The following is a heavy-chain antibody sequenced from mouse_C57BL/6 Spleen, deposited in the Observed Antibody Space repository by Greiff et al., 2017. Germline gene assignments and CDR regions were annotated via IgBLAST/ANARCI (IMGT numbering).Heavy chain of an antibody. CDR3: TRIGYYGSSFDY. CDR1: GYTFTGYW. CDR2: ILPGSGNT. D-gene: IGHD1-1*01. Sequence: VQLQQSGAELMKPGASVKLSCKATGYTFTGYWIEWVKQRPGHGLEWIGEILPGSGNTNYNEKFKGKATFTADTSSNTAYVQLSSLTTEDSAIYYCTRIGYYGSSFDYWGQGTTLTVSS. V-gene: IGHV1-9*01. J-gene: IGHJ2*01.